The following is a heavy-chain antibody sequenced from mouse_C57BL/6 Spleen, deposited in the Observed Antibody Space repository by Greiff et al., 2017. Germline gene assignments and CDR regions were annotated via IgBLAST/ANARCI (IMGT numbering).Heavy chain of an antibody. CDR1: GYTFTDYE. D-gene: IGHD1-1*01. J-gene: IGHJ3*01. Sequence: VKLLESGAELVRPGASVTLSCKASGYTFTDYEMHWVKQTPVHGLEWIGAIDPETGGTAYNQKFKGKAILTADKSSSTAYMELRSLTSEDSAVYYCTRRGSSYWGQGTLVTVSA. CDR3: TRRGSSY. CDR2: IDPETGGT. V-gene: IGHV1-15*01.